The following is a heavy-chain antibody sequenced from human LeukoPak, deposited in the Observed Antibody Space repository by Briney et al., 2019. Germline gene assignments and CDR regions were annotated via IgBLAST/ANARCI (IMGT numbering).Heavy chain of an antibody. Sequence: ASVKVSCKASGYTFTSYGISWVRQAPGQGLEWMGWISAYNGNTNYAQKLQGRVTMTTDTSTSTAYMELRSLGSDDTAVYYCARALTRSDFWSGYYKVDAFDIWGQGTMVTVSS. V-gene: IGHV1-18*01. J-gene: IGHJ3*02. D-gene: IGHD3-3*01. CDR1: GYTFTSYG. CDR2: ISAYNGNT. CDR3: ARALTRSDFWSGYYKVDAFDI.